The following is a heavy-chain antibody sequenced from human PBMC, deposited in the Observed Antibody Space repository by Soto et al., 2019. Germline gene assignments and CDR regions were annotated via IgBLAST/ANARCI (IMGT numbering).Heavy chain of an antibody. CDR3: AKVQLGSGGRYYSYGMDV. J-gene: IGHJ6*02. Sequence: GGSLRLSCAASGFTFSSYGMHWVRQAPGKGLEWVAVISYDGSNKYYADSVKGRFTISRDNSKNTLYLQRNSLRAEDTAVYYCAKVQLGSGGRYYSYGMDVWGQGTTVTVSS. CDR2: ISYDGSNK. CDR1: GFTFSSYG. V-gene: IGHV3-30*18. D-gene: IGHD2-15*01.